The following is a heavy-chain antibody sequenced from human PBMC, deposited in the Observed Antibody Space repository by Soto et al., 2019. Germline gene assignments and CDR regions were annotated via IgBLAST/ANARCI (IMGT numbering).Heavy chain of an antibody. CDR1: GGSISSYY. J-gene: IGHJ6*03. Sequence: SETLSLTCTVSGGSISSYYWSWIRQPPGKGLEWIGYIYYSGSTNYNPSLKSRVTISVDTSKNQFSLKLSSVTAADTAVYYCARMYRAAGTSQNYYYYYYMDVWGKGTTVTVSS. CDR3: ARMYRAAGTSQNYYYYYYMDV. CDR2: IYYSGST. V-gene: IGHV4-59*01. D-gene: IGHD6-13*01.